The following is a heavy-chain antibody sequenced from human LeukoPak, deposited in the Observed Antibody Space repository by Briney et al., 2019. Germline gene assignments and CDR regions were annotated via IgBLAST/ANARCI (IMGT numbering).Heavy chain of an antibody. J-gene: IGHJ1*01. D-gene: IGHD2-21*02. CDR1: GYTFTSYD. CDR3: AVLAHIVVVTATPNFQH. V-gene: IGHV1-8*01. Sequence: ASVKVSCKASGYTFTSYDINWVRQATGQGGEGMGWMNPNSGNTGYAQKFQGRGTMTRNTSISTAYMELSSLRSEDTAVYYCAVLAHIVVVTATPNFQHWGQGTLVTVSS. CDR2: MNPNSGNT.